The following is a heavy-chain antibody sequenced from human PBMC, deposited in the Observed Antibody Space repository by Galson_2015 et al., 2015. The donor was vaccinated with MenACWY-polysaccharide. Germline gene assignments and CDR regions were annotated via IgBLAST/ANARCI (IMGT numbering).Heavy chain of an antibody. Sequence: SLRLSCAASGFTFSGFWMSWVRQAPGKGLECVANINQDGTEKHYVDSVQGRCTTSRDNAKNSLYLQMSSLRAEDTAVYYCARDGNGHDSWGQGTLVTVSS. CDR1: GFTFSGFW. CDR2: INQDGTEK. CDR3: ARDGNGHDS. D-gene: IGHD4-23*01. V-gene: IGHV3-7*01. J-gene: IGHJ4*02.